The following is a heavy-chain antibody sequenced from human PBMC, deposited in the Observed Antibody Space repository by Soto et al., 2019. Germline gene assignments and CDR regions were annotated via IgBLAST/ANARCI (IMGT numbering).Heavy chain of an antibody. CDR2: IYSGGST. D-gene: IGHD3-22*01. Sequence: TGGSLRLSCAASGFTVSSNYVSWVRQAPGKGLEWVSVIYSGGSTYYADSVKGRFTISRDNSKNTLYLQMNSLRAEDTAVYYCARGVAGSSGYYLVYWGQGTLVTVSS. CDR3: ARGVAGSSGYYLVY. V-gene: IGHV3-53*01. CDR1: GFTVSSNY. J-gene: IGHJ4*02.